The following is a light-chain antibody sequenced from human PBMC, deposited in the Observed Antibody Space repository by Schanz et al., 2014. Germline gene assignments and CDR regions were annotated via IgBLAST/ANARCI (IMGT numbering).Light chain of an antibody. CDR3: QQRSNWLT. CDR2: DAS. CDR1: QSLSSN. V-gene: IGKV3-11*01. Sequence: EIVMTQSPATLSVSPGERATLSCRASQSLSSNLAWYQQKPGQAPRLLIYDASNTAAGIPARFSGSGSATDFTLTISSLEPEDFAVYYCQQRSNWLTFGGGTKVQSK. J-gene: IGKJ4*01.